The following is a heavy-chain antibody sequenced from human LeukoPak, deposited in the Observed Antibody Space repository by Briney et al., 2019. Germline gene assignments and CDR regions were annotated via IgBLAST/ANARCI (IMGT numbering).Heavy chain of an antibody. Sequence: GGSLRLSCAASGLIVSNNYMSWVRQSPGKELAWISLIYNGGETHYADSVKGRFTISRDNSKNMVFLQMSSLRADATAVYYCARARDNDGNLFADVFDICGQGTMVTVSS. D-gene: IGHD4-23*01. CDR3: ARARDNDGNLFADVFDI. V-gene: IGHV3-53*01. CDR1: GLIVSNNY. CDR2: IYNGGET. J-gene: IGHJ3*02.